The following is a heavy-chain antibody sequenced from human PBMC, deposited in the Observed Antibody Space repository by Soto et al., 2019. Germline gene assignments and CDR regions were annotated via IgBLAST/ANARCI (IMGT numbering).Heavy chain of an antibody. J-gene: IGHJ5*02. V-gene: IGHV4-4*02. D-gene: IGHD2-21*02. CDR1: GCTVASSHW. Sequence: PSETLSLTCGVSGCTVASSHWWSWVRQSPGRGLEWIGNVYHTGDTNFNHSLQSRVTFSVDKPNNQFSLRLTSVTAADTAVYFCAREIVTAGGNNYFDPWGPGTLVTVS. CDR2: VYHTGDT. CDR3: AREIVTAGGNNYFDP.